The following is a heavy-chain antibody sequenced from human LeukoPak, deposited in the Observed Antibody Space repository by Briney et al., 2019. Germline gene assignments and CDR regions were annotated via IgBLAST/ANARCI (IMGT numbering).Heavy chain of an antibody. V-gene: IGHV4-59*01. J-gene: IGHJ4*02. Sequence: SETLSLTCTVSGGSLSSYYWSWVRQPPGKGLEGRGYIYYSGSTNYNPSLKSRVTISVDTSKNQFSLKLSSVTAADTAVYYCASKIAVAGTWVFDYWGQGTLVTVSS. D-gene: IGHD6-19*01. CDR3: ASKIAVAGTWVFDY. CDR2: IYYSGST. CDR1: GGSLSSYY.